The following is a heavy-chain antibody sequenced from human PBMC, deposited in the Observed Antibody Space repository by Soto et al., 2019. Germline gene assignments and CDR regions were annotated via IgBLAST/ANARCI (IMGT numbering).Heavy chain of an antibody. D-gene: IGHD2-2*01. CDR1: GFTFNNYG. V-gene: IGHV3-30*18. CDR2: ISYDGNKK. Sequence: GGSLRLSCAASGFTFNNYGIHWVRQAPGKGLEWVSFISYDGNKKYYADSVKGRFTISRDNSKNTLFLQMNSLRLEDTAVYFCAKDSTRDYYYYMDVWGKGTTVTVSS. J-gene: IGHJ6*03. CDR3: AKDSTRDYYYYMDV.